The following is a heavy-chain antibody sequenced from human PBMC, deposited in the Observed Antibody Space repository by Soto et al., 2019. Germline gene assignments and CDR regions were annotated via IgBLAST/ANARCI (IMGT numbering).Heavy chain of an antibody. Sequence: GGSLRLSWAASGFTFSSHAMSWVRQAPGKGLEWVSAISGSGGSTYYADSVKGRFTISRDNSKNTLYLQMNSLRAEDTAVYYCAKDQTMIVVVTLFDYWGQGTLVTVSS. CDR3: AKDQTMIVVVTLFDY. D-gene: IGHD3-22*01. CDR1: GFTFSSHA. CDR2: ISGSGGST. J-gene: IGHJ4*02. V-gene: IGHV3-23*01.